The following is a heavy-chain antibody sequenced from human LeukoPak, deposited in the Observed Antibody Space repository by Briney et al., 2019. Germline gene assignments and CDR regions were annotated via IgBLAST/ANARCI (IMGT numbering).Heavy chain of an antibody. CDR1: GYTFTGYY. Sequence: ASVKVSCKASGYTFTGYYMHWVRQAPGQGLEWMGWINPNSGDTKYAQKFQGRVTMTRDTSISTAYMELSRLRSDDTAVYFCATQRGSYLWGTDFDYWGQGTLVTVSS. D-gene: IGHD3-16*01. CDR3: ATQRGSYLWGTDFDY. J-gene: IGHJ4*02. CDR2: INPNSGDT. V-gene: IGHV1-2*02.